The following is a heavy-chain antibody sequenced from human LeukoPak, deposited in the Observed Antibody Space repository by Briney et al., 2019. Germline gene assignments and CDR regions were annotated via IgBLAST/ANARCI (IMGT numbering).Heavy chain of an antibody. CDR3: ARELVDYYDSSGYPVYYAMDV. CDR2: IYHSGST. D-gene: IGHD3-22*01. J-gene: IGHJ6*02. Sequence: SQTLSLTCAVSGGSISSGGYSWSWIRQPPGKGLEWFGYIYHSGSTYYNPSLKSRVTISVDRSKNQFSLKLSSVTAADTAVYYCARELVDYYDSSGYPVYYAMDVWGPGTTVTVSS. CDR1: GGSISSGGYS. V-gene: IGHV4-30-2*01.